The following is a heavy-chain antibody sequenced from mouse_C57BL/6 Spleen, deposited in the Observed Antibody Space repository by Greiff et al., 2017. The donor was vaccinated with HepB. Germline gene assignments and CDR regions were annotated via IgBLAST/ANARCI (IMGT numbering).Heavy chain of an antibody. D-gene: IGHD1-1*01. CDR2: IYPRSGNT. Sequence: QVQLQQSGAELARPGASVKLSCKASGYTFTSYGISWVKQRTGQGLEWIGEIYPRSGNTYYNEKFKGKATLTADKSSSTAYMELRSLTSEDSEVYFCARGITTVVDWYFDVWGTGTTVTVSS. CDR1: GYTFTSYG. CDR3: ARGITTVVDWYFDV. J-gene: IGHJ1*03. V-gene: IGHV1-81*01.